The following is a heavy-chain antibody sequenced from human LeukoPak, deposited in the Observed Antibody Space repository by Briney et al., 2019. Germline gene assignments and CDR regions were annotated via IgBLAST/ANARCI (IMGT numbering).Heavy chain of an antibody. CDR2: IYYSGSI. J-gene: IGHJ6*03. CDR1: GGSISSNNHY. CDR3: ARDVIAAAGAYYYYYYMDV. D-gene: IGHD6-13*01. V-gene: IGHV4-39*07. Sequence: SETLSLTCTVSGGSISSNNHYWGWIRQPAGKGLEWIGHIYYSGSIFLNPSLKSRVTISVDKSKNQFSLKLSSVTAADTAVYYCARDVIAAAGAYYYYYYMDVWGKGTTVTVSS.